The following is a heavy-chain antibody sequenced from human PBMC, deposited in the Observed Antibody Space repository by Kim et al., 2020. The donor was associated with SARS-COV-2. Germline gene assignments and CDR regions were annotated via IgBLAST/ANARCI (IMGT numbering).Heavy chain of an antibody. V-gene: IGHV3-48*03. D-gene: IGHD1-26*01. CDR2: ISYDDDLK. J-gene: IGHJ3*02. CDR3: ASDPLRARGHAFDI. CDR1: GFTFSGCG. Sequence: GGSLRLSCAASGFTFSGCGMNWVRQAPGKGLEWISFISYDDDLKYYADSVKGRFTISRDNVQNSLSLQMNSLTAEDTAIYYCASDPLRARGHAFDIWGQG.